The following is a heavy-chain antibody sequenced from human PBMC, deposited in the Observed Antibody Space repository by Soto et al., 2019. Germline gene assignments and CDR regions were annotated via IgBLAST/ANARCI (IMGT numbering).Heavy chain of an antibody. Sequence: EVQLLESGGGLVQPGGSLRLPCEASGFTFSDSAMSWVRQAPGKGLEWVSGISGSGGRTDYADSVKGRFIISRDNSKNTLYLQMNSLRAEDTAVYYCAKYASSSWSLFDYWGQGTLVTVSS. J-gene: IGHJ4*02. D-gene: IGHD6-13*01. CDR3: AKYASSSWSLFDY. CDR1: GFTFSDSA. CDR2: ISGSGGRT. V-gene: IGHV3-23*01.